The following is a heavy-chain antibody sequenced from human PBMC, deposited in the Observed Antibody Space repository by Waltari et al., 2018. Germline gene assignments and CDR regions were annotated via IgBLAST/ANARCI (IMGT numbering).Heavy chain of an antibody. CDR2: INEDGSEK. CDR1: GLTFRNWW. D-gene: IGHD1-1*01. Sequence: EVQLVEAGGNLVQPGGSLKLSCAASGLTFRNWWMTWVCQAQGKGLEWVANINEDGSEKYYVESVKGRFTISRDNAEKSLYLQMNSLRVDDTAVYYCASHWKSIRCPGDFWGQGTLVTVSS. CDR3: ASHWKSIRCPGDF. V-gene: IGHV3-7*01. J-gene: IGHJ4*02.